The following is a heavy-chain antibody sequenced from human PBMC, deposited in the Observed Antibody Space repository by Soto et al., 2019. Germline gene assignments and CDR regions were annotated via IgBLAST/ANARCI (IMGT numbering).Heavy chain of an antibody. Sequence: DSLRLSNKGSGYRFPSCGVVLVRHMPGKGLEWMGIIYPGDSDTRYSPSFQGQVTISADKSISTAYLQWSSLKASDTAMYYCARRNPNHHGMDVWGQGTKVNAS. D-gene: IGHD7-27*01. J-gene: IGHJ6*02. CDR3: ARRNPNHHGMDV. V-gene: IGHV5-51*01. CDR1: GYRFPSCG. CDR2: IYPGDSDT.